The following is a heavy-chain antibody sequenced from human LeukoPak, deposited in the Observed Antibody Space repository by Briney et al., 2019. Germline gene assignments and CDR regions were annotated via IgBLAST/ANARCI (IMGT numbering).Heavy chain of an antibody. V-gene: IGHV4-39*01. CDR1: GGSISSSSCY. CDR3: ARHGWLWYYYDSSGYYPFDY. D-gene: IGHD3-22*01. CDR2: IYYSGST. Sequence: SETLSLTCSVSGGSISSSSCYWGWIRQPPGKGLEWIGSIYYSGSTYYNPSLKSRVTISVDTSKNQFSLKLSSVAAADTAVYYCARHGWLWYYYDSSGYYPFDYWGQGTLVTVSS. J-gene: IGHJ4*02.